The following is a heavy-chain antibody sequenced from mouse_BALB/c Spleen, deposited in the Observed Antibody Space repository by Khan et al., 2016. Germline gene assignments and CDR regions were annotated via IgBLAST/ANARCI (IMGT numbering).Heavy chain of an antibody. CDR3: ASCSSYFDS. CDR1: GYSITSDYA. CDR2: ISYSGST. D-gene: IGHD1-1*01. V-gene: IGHV3-2*02. J-gene: IGHJ2*01. Sequence: EVQLQESGPGLVKPSQSLSLTCTVTGYSITSDYAWNWIRQFPGNKLEWMGYISYSGSTSYNPSLKSRISITRDTSKNQFFLQLNSVTTEDTATYYCASCSSYFDSWGQGTTLTVSS.